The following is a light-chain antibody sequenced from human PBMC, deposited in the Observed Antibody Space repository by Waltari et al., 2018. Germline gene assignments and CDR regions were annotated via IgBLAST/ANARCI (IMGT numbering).Light chain of an antibody. CDR1: GSNIGTTF. Sequence: QSALTQPPAASGTPGQRLIISCSDSGSNIGTTFVYWYQQFPGRAPKLLSYRSEQPASGVPDRFPGSKSGSSASLAISGLQSEDESLYYCAAWDDSLSAVVFGGGTQVTVL. CDR3: AAWDDSLSAVV. J-gene: IGLJ7*01. CDR2: RSE. V-gene: IGLV1-47*01.